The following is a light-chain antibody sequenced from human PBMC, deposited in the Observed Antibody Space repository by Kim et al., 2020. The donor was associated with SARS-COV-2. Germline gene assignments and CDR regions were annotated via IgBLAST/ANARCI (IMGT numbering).Light chain of an antibody. CDR2: DVS. V-gene: IGLV2-14*04. Sequence: GPSVPFSCTGTSSDVGGYHYVSWYQQHPGKAPKLMIYDVSNRPSGVSNRFSGSKSGNTASLTISGLQAEDEADYYCSSYTSSSTRVFGGGTQLTVL. J-gene: IGLJ3*02. CDR3: SSYTSSSTRV. CDR1: SSDVGGYHY.